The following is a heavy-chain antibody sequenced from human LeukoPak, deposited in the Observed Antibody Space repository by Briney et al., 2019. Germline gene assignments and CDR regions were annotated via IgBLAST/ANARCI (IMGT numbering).Heavy chain of an antibody. CDR2: IIPILGIA. Sequence: ASVKVSCKASGGTFSSYAISWVRQAPGQGLKWMGRIIPILGIANYAQKFQGRVTITADKSTSTAYMELSSLRSEDTAVYYCARGPRLYYYDSSGYGDDAFDIWGQGTMVTVSS. CDR3: ARGPRLYYYDSSGYGDDAFDI. J-gene: IGHJ3*02. V-gene: IGHV1-69*04. CDR1: GGTFSSYA. D-gene: IGHD3-22*01.